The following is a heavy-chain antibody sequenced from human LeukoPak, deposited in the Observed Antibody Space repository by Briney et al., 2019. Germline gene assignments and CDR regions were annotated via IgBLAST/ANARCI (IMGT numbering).Heavy chain of an antibody. CDR3: AKPAKTDYTDY. V-gene: IGHV3-53*01. CDR2: IYSGGTT. Sequence: GGSLRLSCAVSGFTVSGNYMSWVRQAPGKGLEWVSLIYSGGTTYYADSVKGRFTISRDNSKNTLYLQMNSLRAEDTALYYCAKPAKTDYTDYWGQGTLVTVSS. J-gene: IGHJ4*02. D-gene: IGHD1-14*01. CDR1: GFTVSGNY.